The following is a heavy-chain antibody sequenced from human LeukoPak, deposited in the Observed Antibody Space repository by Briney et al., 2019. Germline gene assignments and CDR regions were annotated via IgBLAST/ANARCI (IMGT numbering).Heavy chain of an antibody. J-gene: IGHJ3*02. CDR2: MIPIFGTA. CDR3: ASFPTPYDAFDI. V-gene: IGHV1-69*13. CDR1: GGTFIIYA. Sequence: ASVTVSCKASGGTFIIYAISWVRQGPGQGRGRMGGMIPIFGTAKYAQKIQGRDTITADEFTSTAYMELSSLTSEDTAVYYCASFPTPYDAFDIWGQGTMVTVSS.